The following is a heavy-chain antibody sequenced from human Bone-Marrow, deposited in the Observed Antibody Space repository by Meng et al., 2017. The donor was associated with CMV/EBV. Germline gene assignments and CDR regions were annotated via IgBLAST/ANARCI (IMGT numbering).Heavy chain of an antibody. Sequence: ASVKVSCKASGYTFTGYYMHWVRQAPGQGLEWMGWINPNSGGTNYAQKFQGRVTMTRDTSISTAYMELSRLRSDDTAVYYCARDWWWQQLGYGMDVWGQGTTVTVYS. D-gene: IGHD6-13*01. CDR2: INPNSGGT. V-gene: IGHV1-2*02. J-gene: IGHJ6*02. CDR1: GYTFTGYY. CDR3: ARDWWWQQLGYGMDV.